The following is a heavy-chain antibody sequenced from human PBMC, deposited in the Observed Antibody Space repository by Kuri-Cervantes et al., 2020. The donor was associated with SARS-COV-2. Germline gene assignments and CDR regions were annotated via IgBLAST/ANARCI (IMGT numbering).Heavy chain of an antibody. D-gene: IGHD2-2*01. CDR2: IIPIFGTA. CDR3: ARLGYCSSTSCYVYAFDI. V-gene: IGHV1-69*06. Sequence: SVKVSCKASGGTFSSYTISWVRQAPGQGLEWMGGIIPIFGTANYAQKFQGRVTITADKSTSTAYMELNSLRSEDTAVYYCARLGYCSSTSCYVYAFDIWGQGTMVTVSS. J-gene: IGHJ3*02. CDR1: GGTFSSYT.